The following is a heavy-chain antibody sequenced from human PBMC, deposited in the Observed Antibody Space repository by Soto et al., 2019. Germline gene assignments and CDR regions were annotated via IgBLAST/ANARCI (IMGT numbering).Heavy chain of an antibody. CDR2: ISCSGSST. CDR3: AKDLLRYFDWSAILFDY. V-gene: IGHV3-23*01. D-gene: IGHD3-9*01. Sequence: GGSLRLSCAASGFTFSSYAMSWVRQAPGKGLEWVSAISCSGSSTYYADSVKGRFTISRDNSKNTLYLQMNSLRAEDTAVYYCAKDLLRYFDWSAILFDYWGQGTLVTVSS. J-gene: IGHJ4*02. CDR1: GFTFSSYA.